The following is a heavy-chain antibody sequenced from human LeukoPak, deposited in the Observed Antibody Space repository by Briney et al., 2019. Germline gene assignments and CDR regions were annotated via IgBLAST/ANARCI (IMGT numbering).Heavy chain of an antibody. Sequence: GGSLRLSCAASGFTFSSYWIHWVRQAPGKGLVWVSRINSDGSSTRYADSVKGRFTISRENAKKTLYLQMNSLRAEDTAVYYCARVAACDSSGYLLDYWGQGTLVTVSS. J-gene: IGHJ4*02. D-gene: IGHD3-22*01. CDR1: GFTFSSYW. CDR3: ARVAACDSSGYLLDY. CDR2: INSDGSST. V-gene: IGHV3-74*01.